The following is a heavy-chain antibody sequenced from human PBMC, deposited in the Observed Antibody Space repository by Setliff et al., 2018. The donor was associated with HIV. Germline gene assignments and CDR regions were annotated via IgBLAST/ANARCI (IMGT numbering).Heavy chain of an antibody. CDR3: ASGRKDLPLVRVPHFDY. CDR1: GYTFTSYS. V-gene: IGHV1-46*01. CDR2: ISSSDGST. J-gene: IGHJ4*02. Sequence: PGASVKGSCKTSGYTFTSYSMHWVRQAPGQGLQWMGIISSSDGSTNYAQKLLGRVTLTRDTSLNPFYMALTNLRSEDTAFYYCASGRKDLPLVRVPHFDYWGQGTLVTVSS. D-gene: IGHD3-10*01.